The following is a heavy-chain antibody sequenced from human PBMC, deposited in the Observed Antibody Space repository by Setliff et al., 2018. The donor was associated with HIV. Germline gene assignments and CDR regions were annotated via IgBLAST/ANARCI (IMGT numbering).Heavy chain of an antibody. Sequence: EASVKVSCKASGYTFTNYDVNWLRQASGQGLEWMGWMTPNSGNTGSAQKFQGRVSMTRNISISTAYMELRSLTSEDTAVYFCARGLGALEWEKRDGDAFDIWGQGTMVTVSS. CDR1: GYTFTNYD. CDR3: ARGLGALEWEKRDGDAFDI. CDR2: MTPNSGNT. D-gene: IGHD3-3*01. J-gene: IGHJ3*02. V-gene: IGHV1-8*02.